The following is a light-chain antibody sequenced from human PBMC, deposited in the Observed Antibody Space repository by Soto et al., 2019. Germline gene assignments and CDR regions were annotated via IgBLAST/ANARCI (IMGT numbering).Light chain of an antibody. Sequence: DIQMTQSPSSLSASVGDTVTITCRASQSIPTYLIWYQQQPGKAPKLMIYAASNLQTGVPSRFSGSVSGTDFTLTISTLQPEDSATYYCQLTYSMPVIFGQVINLE. CDR2: AAS. CDR3: QLTYSMPVI. CDR1: QSIPTY. V-gene: IGKV1-39*01. J-gene: IGKJ2*01.